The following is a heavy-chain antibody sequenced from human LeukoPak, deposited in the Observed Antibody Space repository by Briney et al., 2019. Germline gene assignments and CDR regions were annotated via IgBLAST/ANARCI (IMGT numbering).Heavy chain of an antibody. Sequence: SETLSLTCTVSGGSISSYYWSWLRQPAGKGLEWIGRIYTSGSTNYNPSLKSRVTISVDTSKNQFSLKLSSVTAADTAVYFCARGMSAAYDYNWFDSWGQGTLVTVSS. CDR1: GGSISSYY. J-gene: IGHJ5*01. CDR2: IYTSGST. D-gene: IGHD5-12*01. CDR3: ARGMSAAYDYNWFDS. V-gene: IGHV4-4*07.